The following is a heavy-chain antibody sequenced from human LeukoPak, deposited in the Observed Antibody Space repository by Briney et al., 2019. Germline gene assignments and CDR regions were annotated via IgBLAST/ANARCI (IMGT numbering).Heavy chain of an antibody. CDR3: ATLSGGYYYYYYMDV. CDR1: GGSISSHY. Sequence: SETLSLTCTVSGGSISSHYWNWIRQPAGKGKGLEWIGRIHSSGTTSYNPSLESRLTMSVDTSKNQFSLKLSSVTAADTAVYYCATLSGGYYYYYYMDVWGKGTTVTVSS. J-gene: IGHJ6*03. CDR2: IHSSGTT. D-gene: IGHD3-16*01. V-gene: IGHV4-4*07.